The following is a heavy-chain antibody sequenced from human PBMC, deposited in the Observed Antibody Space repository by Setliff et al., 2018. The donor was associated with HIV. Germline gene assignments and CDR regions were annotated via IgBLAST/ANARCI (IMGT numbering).Heavy chain of an antibody. V-gene: IGHV4-31*03. CDR2: VYYTGKP. CDR3: ARDLTSNSNCFEP. Sequence: SETLSLTCTVSGGSISSGSYYWSWIRQHPGKGLEWIGYVYYTGKPYYNPSLESRISMSVDTSKNQFSLKLTSVTAADTAIYYCARDLTSNSNCFEPWGQGTQVTVSS. CDR1: GGSISSGSYY. J-gene: IGHJ5*02. D-gene: IGHD4-4*01.